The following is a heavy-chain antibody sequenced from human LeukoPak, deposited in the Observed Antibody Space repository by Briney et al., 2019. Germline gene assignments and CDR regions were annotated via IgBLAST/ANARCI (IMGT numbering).Heavy chain of an antibody. J-gene: IGHJ4*02. CDR3: AKSVWFGVTSAPFFDY. Sequence: PGGSLRLSCAASGFTFSSYAMSWVRQAPGKGLEWVSAISGSGGSTYYADSVKGRFTISRDNSKNTLYLQMSSLRAEDTAVYYCAKSVWFGVTSAPFFDYWGQGTLVTVSS. V-gene: IGHV3-23*01. CDR1: GFTFSSYA. CDR2: ISGSGGST. D-gene: IGHD3-10*01.